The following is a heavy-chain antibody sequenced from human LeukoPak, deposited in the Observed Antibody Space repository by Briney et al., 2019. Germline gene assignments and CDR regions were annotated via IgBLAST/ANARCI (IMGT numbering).Heavy chain of an antibody. J-gene: IGHJ4*02. CDR1: GGSISSGGYS. CDR3: ARGGNCGGDCPFDY. Sequence: PSETPSLTCAVSGGSISSGGYSWSWIRQPPGKGLEWIGYIYHSGSTYYNPSLKSRVTISVDRSKNQFSLKLSSVTAADTAVYYCARGGNCGGDCPFDYWGQGTLVTVSS. V-gene: IGHV4-30-2*01. D-gene: IGHD2-21*02. CDR2: IYHSGST.